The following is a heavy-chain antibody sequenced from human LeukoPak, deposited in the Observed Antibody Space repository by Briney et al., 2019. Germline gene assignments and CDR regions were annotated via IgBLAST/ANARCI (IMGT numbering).Heavy chain of an antibody. Sequence: PSETLSLTCTVSGGSISSYYWSWIRQPPGKGLEWIGYIYYSGSTNYSPSLKSRVTISVDTSKNQFSLKLSSVTAADTAVYYCARGALGWGSGSYFRPFDYWGQGTLVTVSS. CDR1: GGSISSYY. D-gene: IGHD3-10*01. CDR2: IYYSGST. V-gene: IGHV4-59*12. J-gene: IGHJ4*02. CDR3: ARGALGWGSGSYFRPFDY.